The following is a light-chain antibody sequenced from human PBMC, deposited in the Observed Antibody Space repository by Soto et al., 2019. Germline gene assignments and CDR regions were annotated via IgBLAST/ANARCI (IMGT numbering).Light chain of an antibody. J-gene: IGLJ1*01. CDR3: ASYAGSNNSV. Sequence: QSALTQPPSASGSPGQSVTISCTGTSSDVGGYNHVSWYQQNPGKAPKLMIYDVNKRPSGVPDRFSGSKSGNTASLTISGLQAEDEADYYCASYAGSNNSVFGTGTKLTVL. CDR2: DVN. CDR1: SSDVGGYNH. V-gene: IGLV2-8*01.